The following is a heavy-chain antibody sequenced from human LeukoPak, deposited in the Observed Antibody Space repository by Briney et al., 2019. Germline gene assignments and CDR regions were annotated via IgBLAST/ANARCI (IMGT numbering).Heavy chain of an antibody. CDR2: IIPIFGTA. D-gene: IGHD3-10*01. Sequence: ASVKVSCKASGGTFSSYAISWGRQAPGQGREGMGGIIPIFGTATNANTSHDRVATTADKTTSTAYLELSSLRSEATTGLYFSRDVGPGDAWGFDYWGQGNLVTASS. CDR1: GGTFSSYA. V-gene: IGHV1-69*06. CDR3: SRDVGPGDAWGFDY. J-gene: IGHJ4*02.